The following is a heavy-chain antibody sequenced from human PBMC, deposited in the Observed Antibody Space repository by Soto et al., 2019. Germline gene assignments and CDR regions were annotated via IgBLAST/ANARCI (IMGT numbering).Heavy chain of an antibody. D-gene: IGHD5-12*01. J-gene: IGHJ6*02. CDR1: GFTFSSYA. CDR2: ISYDGSNK. CDR3: ARDPQLVATKGNYYYGMDV. Sequence: GGSLRLSCAASGFTFSSYAMHWVRQAPGKGLEWVAVISYDGSNKYYADSVKGRFTISRDNSKNTLYLQMNSLRAEDTAVYCCARDPQLVATKGNYYYGMDVWGQGTTVTVSS. V-gene: IGHV3-30-3*01.